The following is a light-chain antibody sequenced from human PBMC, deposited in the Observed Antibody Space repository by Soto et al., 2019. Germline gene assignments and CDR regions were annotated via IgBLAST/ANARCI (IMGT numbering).Light chain of an antibody. CDR3: CSYSGSYTWL. J-gene: IGLJ3*02. CDR1: SSDVGGYNY. V-gene: IGLV2-11*01. Sequence: QSALTQPRSVSGSPGQSVTISCTGTSSDVGGYNYVSWYQQHPGKAPKLMIYDVSKWPSGVPDRFSGSKSGNTASLTISGLQAEDEADYYCCSYSGSYTWLFGGGTKVTVL. CDR2: DVS.